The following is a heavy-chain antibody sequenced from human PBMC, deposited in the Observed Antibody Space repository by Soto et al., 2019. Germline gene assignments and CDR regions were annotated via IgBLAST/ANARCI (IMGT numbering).Heavy chain of an antibody. V-gene: IGHV1-69*13. D-gene: IGHD5-12*01. CDR2: IIPIFGTA. Sequence: ASVKVSCKASGGTFSSYAISWVRQAPGQGLEWMGGIIPIFGTANYAQKFQGRVTITADESTSTAYMELSSLRSEDTAVYYCARNKKRGYEKNYGMDVWGQGTTVTVSS. J-gene: IGHJ6*02. CDR3: ARNKKRGYEKNYGMDV. CDR1: GGTFSSYA.